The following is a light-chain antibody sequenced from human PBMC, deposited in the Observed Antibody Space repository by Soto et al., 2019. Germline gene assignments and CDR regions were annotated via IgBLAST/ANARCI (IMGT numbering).Light chain of an antibody. J-gene: IGKJ1*01. Sequence: PSTLSASVGDRVTITCRASQSVGSWLAWYQQKPGKAPKLLIYGASSLESGVASRFSGSGSGTEFTLTIRSLQPDDFATYYCQHYNTYLWTFGQGTKVDIK. CDR3: QHYNTYLWT. CDR2: GAS. V-gene: IGKV1-5*01. CDR1: QSVGSW.